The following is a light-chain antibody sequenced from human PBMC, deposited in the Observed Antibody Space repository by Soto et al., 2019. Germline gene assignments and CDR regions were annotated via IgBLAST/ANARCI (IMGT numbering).Light chain of an antibody. CDR1: QSVSSK. Sequence: ETVMTQSPGTLSVSPGERATLSCRASQSVSSKLAWYQQEPGQAPRLLIYDTSTRATGIPARFSGSGSGTEFTLTISSLQSEDFAVYYCQQYSNWPPITFGQGTRLEIK. CDR2: DTS. J-gene: IGKJ5*01. CDR3: QQYSNWPPIT. V-gene: IGKV3-15*01.